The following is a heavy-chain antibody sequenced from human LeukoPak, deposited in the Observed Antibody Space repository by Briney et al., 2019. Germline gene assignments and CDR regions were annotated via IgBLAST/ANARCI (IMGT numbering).Heavy chain of an antibody. CDR1: GSTFSSYS. Sequence: GGSLRLSCAASGSTFSSYSMNWVRQAPGKGLEWVSSISSSGDYIYYADSVKGRFTISRDNAKNSLYLQMNSLRAEDTAVYYCASGTTYYYGSGSQQLDYWGQGTLVTVSS. J-gene: IGHJ4*02. CDR3: ASGTTYYYGSGSQQLDY. CDR2: ISSSGDYI. V-gene: IGHV3-21*01. D-gene: IGHD3-10*01.